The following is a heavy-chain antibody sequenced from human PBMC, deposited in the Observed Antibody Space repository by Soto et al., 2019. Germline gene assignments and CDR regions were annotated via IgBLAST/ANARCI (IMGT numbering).Heavy chain of an antibody. D-gene: IGHD2-2*01. Sequence: EVQLVESGGGLVQPGGSLRLSCAASRFTFSTYWMSWVRQAPGKGLEWVANIQQDGSEKYYVDSVKGRFTIARDNAKNSLYLQMNSLRPEATPVYYCARMQFGYCSSNSCQNWYFVLWGRGTLVTVSS. V-gene: IGHV3-7*03. CDR3: ARMQFGYCSSNSCQNWYFVL. CDR2: IQQDGSEK. CDR1: RFTFSTYW. J-gene: IGHJ2*01.